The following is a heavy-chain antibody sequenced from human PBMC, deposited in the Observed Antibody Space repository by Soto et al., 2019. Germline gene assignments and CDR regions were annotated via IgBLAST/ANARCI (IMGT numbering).Heavy chain of an antibody. D-gene: IGHD5-18*01. V-gene: IGHV3-33*01. Sequence: PGGSLRLSCAASGFTFSSYGMHWVRQAPGKGLEWVAVIWYDGSNKYYADSVKGRFTISRDNSKNTLYLQMNSLRAEDTAVYYCAAARVSYGTNWFDPWGQGTLVTVSS. CDR3: AAARVSYGTNWFDP. J-gene: IGHJ5*02. CDR1: GFTFSSYG. CDR2: IWYDGSNK.